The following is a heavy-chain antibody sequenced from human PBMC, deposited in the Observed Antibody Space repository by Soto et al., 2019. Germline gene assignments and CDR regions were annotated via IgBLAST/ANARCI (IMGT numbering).Heavy chain of an antibody. V-gene: IGHV4-39*01. CDR2: IYYSGST. Sequence: SETLSLTCTVSGGSISSSSYYWGWIRQPPGKGLEWIGSIYYSGSTYYNPSLKSRVTISVDTSKNQFSLKLSSVTAADTAVYYCARYVSSGWSSRPDLANYYFDYWGQGTLVTVSS. J-gene: IGHJ4*02. D-gene: IGHD6-19*01. CDR3: ARYVSSGWSSRPDLANYYFDY. CDR1: GGSISSSSYY.